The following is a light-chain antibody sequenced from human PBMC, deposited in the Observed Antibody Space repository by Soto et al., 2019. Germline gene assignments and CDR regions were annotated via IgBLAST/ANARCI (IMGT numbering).Light chain of an antibody. CDR2: AAS. CDR1: QGIRND. CDR3: LQDYNYPRT. J-gene: IGKJ1*01. V-gene: IGKV1-6*01. Sequence: IQMTQSTSTLSASVGDRVTITCRASQGIRNDLGWYQQKPGKAPELLIYAASSLQSGVPSRFSGSGSGTDFTLTISSLQPEDFATYYCLQDYNYPRTFGQGTKVDIK.